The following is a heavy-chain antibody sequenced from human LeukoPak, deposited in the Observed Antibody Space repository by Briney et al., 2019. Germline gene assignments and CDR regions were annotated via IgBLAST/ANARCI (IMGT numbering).Heavy chain of an antibody. CDR3: ARGIPPTIFGVVIIDGMDV. V-gene: IGHV1-8*01. CDR2: MNPNSGNT. J-gene: IGHJ6*02. Sequence: WASVKVSCKASGYTFTSYDINWVRQATGQGLEWMGWMNPNSGNTGYAQKFQGRVTMTRNTSISTAYMELSSLRSEDTAVYYCARGIPPTIFGVVIIDGMDVWGQGTTVTVSS. CDR1: GYTFTSYD. D-gene: IGHD3-3*01.